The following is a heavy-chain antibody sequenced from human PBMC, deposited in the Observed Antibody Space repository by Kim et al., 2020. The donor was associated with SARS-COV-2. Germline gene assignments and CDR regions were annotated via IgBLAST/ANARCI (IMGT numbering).Heavy chain of an antibody. CDR2: IYYSGST. CDR3: ARDMVRGDISRLDV. CDR1: GGSISSYY. J-gene: IGHJ6*02. Sequence: SETLSLTCTVSGGSISSYYWSWIRQPPGKGLEWIGYIYYSGSTNYNPSLKSRVTISVDTSKNQFSLKLSSVTAADTAVYYCARDMVRGDISRLDVWGQGTTVTVSS. D-gene: IGHD3-10*01. V-gene: IGHV4-59*01.